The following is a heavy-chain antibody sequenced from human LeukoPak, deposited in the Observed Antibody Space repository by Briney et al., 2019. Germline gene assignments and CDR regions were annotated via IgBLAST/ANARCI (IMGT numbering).Heavy chain of an antibody. CDR1: GYTFTGYY. Sequence: GASVKVSCKASGYTFTGYYMHWVRQAPGQGLEWMGWINPNSGGTNYAQKFQGRVTMTRDTSISTAYMELSRPRSDDTAVYYCARGAFGTSRSQGDYWGQGTLVTVSS. CDR3: ARGAFGTSRSQGDY. J-gene: IGHJ4*02. D-gene: IGHD2-2*01. V-gene: IGHV1-2*02. CDR2: INPNSGGT.